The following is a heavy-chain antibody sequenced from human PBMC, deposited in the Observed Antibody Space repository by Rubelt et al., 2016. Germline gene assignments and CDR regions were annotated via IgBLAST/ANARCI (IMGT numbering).Heavy chain of an antibody. CDR2: IYYSGST. CDR1: GGSISSYY. V-gene: IGHV4-59*01. D-gene: IGHD2-2*01. CDR3: ARGPVCSGTSCHYSFDY. J-gene: IGHJ4*02. Sequence: QVQLQESGPGLVKPSETLSLTCTVSGGSISSYYWSWIRQPPGEGLAWLASIYYSGSTNYNPSLKSRGTISVVTSKNQFALSLSSVTAAETAVYYCARGPVCSGTSCHYSFDYWGQGTLVTVSS.